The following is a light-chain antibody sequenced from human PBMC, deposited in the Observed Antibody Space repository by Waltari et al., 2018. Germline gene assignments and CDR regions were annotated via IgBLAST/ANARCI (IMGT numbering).Light chain of an antibody. Sequence: SSELTQDPSVSFALVQTVRSTCQGDRLRNYYTNDYQQKPGQASVLVIYGKNNRPSGIPDRFAGSSLGNTDSLTITGAQAEDEADYYCTSRDSSGNHLNVFGTGTKVTVL. V-gene: IGLV3-19*01. CDR3: TSRDSSGNHLNV. J-gene: IGLJ1*01. CDR1: RLRNYY. CDR2: GKN.